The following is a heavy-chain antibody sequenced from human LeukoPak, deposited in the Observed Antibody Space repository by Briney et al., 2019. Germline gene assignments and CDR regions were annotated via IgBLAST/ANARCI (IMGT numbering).Heavy chain of an antibody. D-gene: IGHD4-23*01. CDR1: GFTFSRYW. V-gene: IGHV3-7*04. J-gene: IGHJ4*02. CDR2: IKKDGSEK. CDR3: SRGDYGGNTYYFDS. Sequence: GGSLRLSCAASGFTFSRYWMSWVRQAPGKGPELVANIKKDGSEKYYVDSVKGRFTISRDNAKNSLYLQINSLRAEDTALYYCSRGDYGGNTYYFDSWGQGTLVIVSS.